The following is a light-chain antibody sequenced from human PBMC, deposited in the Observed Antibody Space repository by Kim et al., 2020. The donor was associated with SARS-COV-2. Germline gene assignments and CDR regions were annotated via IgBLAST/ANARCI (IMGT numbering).Light chain of an antibody. CDR2: DAS. J-gene: IGKJ4*01. V-gene: IGKV1-5*01. CDR3: KQYNLFPLT. Sequence: ALVGYSDTLTCRASQSITLWLAWSQQKPGKAPKLLVSDASTLQGGVPSRFSASGSGTEFTLTIRSLQPDDFATYYCKQYNLFPLTFGGRTKVDIK. CDR1: QSITLW.